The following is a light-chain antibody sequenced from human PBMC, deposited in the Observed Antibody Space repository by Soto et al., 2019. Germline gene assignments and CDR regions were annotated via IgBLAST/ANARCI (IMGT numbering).Light chain of an antibody. CDR1: QSISNW. Sequence: DIQMTHSPSTLSASVGDRVTITCRASQSISNWLAWYQQKPGKAPKLLIYKASSLESGVPSRFSGSGSGTEFTLTISSLQPDDFATYYCQQYNSSFGQGTKVDIK. CDR2: KAS. J-gene: IGKJ2*01. CDR3: QQYNSS. V-gene: IGKV1-5*03.